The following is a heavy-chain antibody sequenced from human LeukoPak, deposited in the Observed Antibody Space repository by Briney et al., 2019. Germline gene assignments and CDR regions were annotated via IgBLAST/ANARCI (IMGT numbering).Heavy chain of an antibody. Sequence: ASVKVSCKASGYTFTGYYMHWVRQAPGQGLEWMGWINPNSGGTNYAQTFQGRVTMTRDTSISTAYMELSRLRSDDTAVYYCARGFAVAGTREKNFDYGGQGTLVTVS. J-gene: IGHJ4*02. CDR2: INPNSGGT. CDR1: GYTFTGYY. D-gene: IGHD6-13*01. CDR3: ARGFAVAGTREKNFDY. V-gene: IGHV1-2*02.